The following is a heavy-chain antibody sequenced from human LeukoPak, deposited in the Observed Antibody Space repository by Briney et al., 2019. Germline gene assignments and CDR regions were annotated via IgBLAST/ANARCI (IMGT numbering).Heavy chain of an antibody. D-gene: IGHD2-15*01. CDR1: GFTLNTYS. Sequence: GSLRLSCAASGFTLNTYSMNWVRQAPGKGLEGVSAMSGSGGRTYYADSVKGRFTISRDNSKNTLYLQMNSLRAEDTAVYYCAKWGCSGGSCYPFDYWGQGTLVTVSS. CDR3: AKWGCSGGSCYPFDY. J-gene: IGHJ4*02. CDR2: MSGSGGRT. V-gene: IGHV3-23*01.